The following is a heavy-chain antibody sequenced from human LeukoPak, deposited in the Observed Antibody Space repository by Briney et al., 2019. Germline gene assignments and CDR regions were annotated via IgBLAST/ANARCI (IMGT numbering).Heavy chain of an antibody. D-gene: IGHD2-15*01. J-gene: IGHJ4*02. CDR1: GFTFSSFW. Sequence: PGGSLRLSCVASGFTFSSFWMSWVRQAPGRGLEWVANIKQDGSEKYHVDSVTGRFTISRDNAKNSLYLQMNSLRAEDTAVYYCARSLGFSSGGSCFPFDYWGQGALVTVSS. CDR3: ARSLGFSSGGSCFPFDY. CDR2: IKQDGSEK. V-gene: IGHV3-7*05.